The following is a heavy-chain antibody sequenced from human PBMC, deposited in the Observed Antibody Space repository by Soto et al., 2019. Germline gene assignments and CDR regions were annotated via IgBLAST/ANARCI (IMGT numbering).Heavy chain of an antibody. V-gene: IGHV3-15*07. Sequence: GGSLRLSCAASGFTFSNAWMNWVRQAPGKGLEWVGRIKSKTDGGTTDYAAPVKGRFTISRDDSKNTLYLQMNSLKTEDTAVYYCTIPVPHNSSSWFNWGQGTLVTVSS. CDR2: IKSKTDGGTT. J-gene: IGHJ4*02. CDR1: GFTFSNAW. D-gene: IGHD6-13*01. CDR3: TIPVPHNSSSWFN.